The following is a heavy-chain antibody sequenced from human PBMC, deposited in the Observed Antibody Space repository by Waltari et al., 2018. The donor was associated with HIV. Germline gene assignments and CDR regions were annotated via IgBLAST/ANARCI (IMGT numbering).Heavy chain of an antibody. D-gene: IGHD2-8*01. J-gene: IGHJ6*02. CDR3: AREGFCSNGVCSHYYGMDV. Sequence: EVQLVESGGGLVKPGGSLRLSCAASGFTFSSYSMNWVRQAPGKGLEWVSSISYVSRYIYYADSLKGRFTISRDNAKNSLYLQMNSLRAEDTAVYYCAREGFCSNGVCSHYYGMDVWGQGTTVTVSS. V-gene: IGHV3-21*01. CDR2: ISYVSRYI. CDR1: GFTFSSYS.